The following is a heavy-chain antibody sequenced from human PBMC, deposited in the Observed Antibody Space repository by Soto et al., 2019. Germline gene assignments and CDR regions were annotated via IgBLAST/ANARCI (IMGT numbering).Heavy chain of an antibody. CDR2: IIPIFGTA. Sequence: QVQLVQSGAEVKKPGSSVKVSCKASGGTFSSYAISWVRQAPGQGLEWMGVIIPIFGTANYAQKLQGRVTITADKSTSTAYMELSSLRSEDTAVYYCAREVATYYYYYGMDVWGQGTTVTVSS. CDR1: GGTFSSYA. V-gene: IGHV1-69*06. CDR3: AREVATYYYYYGMDV. J-gene: IGHJ6*02.